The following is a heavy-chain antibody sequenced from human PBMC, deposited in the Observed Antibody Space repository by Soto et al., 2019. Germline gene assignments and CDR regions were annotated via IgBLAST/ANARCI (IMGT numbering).Heavy chain of an antibody. D-gene: IGHD2-2*01. Sequence: GSLRLSCAASGFIFSTYSMHWVRQAPGKGLEWVSSISGSLGYAHYADSVKGRFTVSRDNIGTSLYLQMNSLRAEDTAVYYCARGPSLHIVVVPAAINTFLFDPWGQGTLVTVSS. J-gene: IGHJ5*02. CDR1: GFIFSTYS. V-gene: IGHV3-21*01. CDR3: ARGPSLHIVVVPAAINTFLFDP. CDR2: ISGSLGYA.